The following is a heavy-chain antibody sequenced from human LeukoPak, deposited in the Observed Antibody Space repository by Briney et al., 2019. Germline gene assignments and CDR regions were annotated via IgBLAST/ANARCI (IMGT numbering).Heavy chain of an antibody. V-gene: IGHV1-2*02. CDR3: ARVGYVWSGCYVNYYYYMDV. CDR2: INPNSGGT. Sequence: ASVKVPCKASGYTFTSYGISWVRQAPGQGLEWMGWINPNSGGTNYAQKFQGRVTMTRDTSISTAYMELSRLRSDDTAVYYCARVGYVWSGCYVNYYYYMDVWGKGTTVTVSS. J-gene: IGHJ6*03. CDR1: GYTFTSYG. D-gene: IGHD3-3*01.